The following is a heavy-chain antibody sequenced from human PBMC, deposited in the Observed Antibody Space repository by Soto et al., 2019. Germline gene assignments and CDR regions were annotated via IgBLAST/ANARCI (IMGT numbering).Heavy chain of an antibody. J-gene: IGHJ4*02. V-gene: IGHV4-38-2*02. D-gene: IGHD3-3*01. Sequence: SETLSLTCTVSGYSISSGYYWGWIRQPPGKGLEWIGSIYHSGSTYYNPSLKSRVTISEDTSKNQFSLKLSSVTAADTAVYYCARDPQVLRFLEWPDGFDFWGQGTLVTVSS. CDR3: ARDPQVLRFLEWPDGFDF. CDR1: GYSISSGYY. CDR2: IYHSGST.